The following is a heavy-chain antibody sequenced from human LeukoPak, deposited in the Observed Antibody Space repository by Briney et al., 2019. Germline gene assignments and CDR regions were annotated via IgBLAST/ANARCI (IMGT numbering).Heavy chain of an antibody. J-gene: IGHJ4*02. CDR2: IKQDGSEK. Sequence: GGSLRLSCAASGFTFSSYWMSWVRQAPGKGLEWVANIKQDGSEKYYVDSVKGRFIISRDNAKNSLYLQMNSLRAEDTAVYYCARRVWSGYYEGFDYWGQGTLVTVSS. CDR3: ARRVWSGYYEGFDY. CDR1: GFTFSSYW. D-gene: IGHD3-3*01. V-gene: IGHV3-7*01.